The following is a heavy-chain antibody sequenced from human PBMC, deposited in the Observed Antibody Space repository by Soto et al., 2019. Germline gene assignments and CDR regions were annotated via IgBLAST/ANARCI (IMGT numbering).Heavy chain of an antibody. Sequence: GGSLRLSCAASGFTFSSYSMNWVRQAPGKGLEWVSSISSSSSYIYYADSVKGRFTISRDNAKNSLYLQMNSLRAEDTAVYYCARGYSSTVYYFDYWGQGTLVTVSS. J-gene: IGHJ4*01. D-gene: IGHD6-13*01. V-gene: IGHV3-21*01. CDR1: GFTFSSYS. CDR2: ISSSSSYI. CDR3: ARGYSSTVYYFDY.